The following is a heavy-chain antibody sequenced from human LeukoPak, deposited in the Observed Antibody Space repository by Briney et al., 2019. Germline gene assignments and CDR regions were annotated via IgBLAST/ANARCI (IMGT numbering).Heavy chain of an antibody. D-gene: IGHD3-10*01. Sequence: PGGSLRLSCAASGFTFSSYAMSWVRQAPGKGLEWVSYISGSGGSTYYADSVKGRFTISRDKAKNTLYLQMNSLSAEDTAVYYCAKMDPVPVWFGDGPDYWGQGTLVTVSS. CDR2: ISGSGGST. J-gene: IGHJ4*02. V-gene: IGHV3-23*01. CDR3: AKMDPVPVWFGDGPDY. CDR1: GFTFSSYA.